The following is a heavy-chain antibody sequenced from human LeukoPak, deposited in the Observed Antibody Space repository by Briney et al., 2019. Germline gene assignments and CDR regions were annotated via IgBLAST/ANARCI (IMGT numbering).Heavy chain of an antibody. CDR1: GFTFSSYE. D-gene: IGHD6-19*01. V-gene: IGHV3-48*03. J-gene: IGHJ6*03. Sequence: PGGSLRLSCAASGFTFSSYEMNWVRQAPGKGLEWVSYISSSGSTIYYADSVRGRFTISRDNAKNSLYLRMNSLRAEDTAVYYCARDGQWLTLYYYYYMDVWGKGTTVTVSS. CDR3: ARDGQWLTLYYYYYMDV. CDR2: ISSSGSTI.